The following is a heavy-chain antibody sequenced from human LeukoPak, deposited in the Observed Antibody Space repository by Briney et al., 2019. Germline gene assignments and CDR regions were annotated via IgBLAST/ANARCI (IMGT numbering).Heavy chain of an antibody. Sequence: ASVKVSCKTSGYTFTGYYMHWVRQAPGQGLEWMGSVDPNTGDTNYPQNFQGRVTMTRDTSISTAYMELSSLRHDDTAVYYCARGGWGSSPYFDYWGQGTLVTVSS. D-gene: IGHD6-6*01. CDR3: ARGGWGSSPYFDY. CDR2: VDPNTGDT. V-gene: IGHV1-2*02. CDR1: GYTFTGYY. J-gene: IGHJ4*02.